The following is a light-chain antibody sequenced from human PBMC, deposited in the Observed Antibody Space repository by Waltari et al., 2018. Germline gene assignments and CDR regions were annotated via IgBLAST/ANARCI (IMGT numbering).Light chain of an antibody. Sequence: QSALTQPASVSGSPGQSITISCTGTSSDIGGYNYVSWFQQHVGKAPKLLIYDVSKRPSGFSNRFSGSKSGNTASLTISGLQAEDEADYHCSSYTGSSTWVFGGGTQLTVL. CDR1: SSDIGGYNY. CDR2: DVS. V-gene: IGLV2-14*01. J-gene: IGLJ3*02. CDR3: SSYTGSSTWV.